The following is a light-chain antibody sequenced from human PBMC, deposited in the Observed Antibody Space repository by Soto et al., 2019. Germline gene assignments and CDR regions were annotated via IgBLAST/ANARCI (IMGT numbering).Light chain of an antibody. V-gene: IGLV2-14*03. J-gene: IGLJ1*01. CDR2: EVN. Sequence: QSVLTQPAAVSGSPGQSITISCTGTSSDVGGYNYVSWYQQLPDKAPKLMIYEVNNRPSGVSNRFSGSQSGNTASLTISELPAEDEADYYCSSYTGSGTLDVFGTGTKVTVL. CDR1: SSDVGGYNY. CDR3: SSYTGSGTLDV.